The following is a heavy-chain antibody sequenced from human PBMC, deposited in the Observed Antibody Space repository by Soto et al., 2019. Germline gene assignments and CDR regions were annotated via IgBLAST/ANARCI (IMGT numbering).Heavy chain of an antibody. Sequence: QVQLVQSGAEEKKPGASVKVSCKASGYTFTNYAMHWVRQAPGQRLEWMGWINPGNGNTKYSQKFQGRVTITRDTSASTAYMELSSLRSEDTAVYYCARGFPLCFDPWGQGTLVTVSS. CDR1: GYTFTNYA. J-gene: IGHJ5*02. CDR3: ARGFPLCFDP. V-gene: IGHV1-3*05. CDR2: INPGNGNT. D-gene: IGHD3-16*01.